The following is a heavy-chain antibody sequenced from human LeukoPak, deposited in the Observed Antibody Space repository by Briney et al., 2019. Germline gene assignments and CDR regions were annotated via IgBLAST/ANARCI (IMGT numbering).Heavy chain of an antibody. J-gene: IGHJ4*02. V-gene: IGHV3-23*01. CDR2: ISDSGGST. Sequence: GGSLRLSCAASGFTFNKYAVSWVRQAPGKGLEWVSGISDSGGSTYYADSVKGRFIISRDNSKNTLYLQMNSLRAEDTAVYYCAKDAFYSGSYRGPPDGFGYFDYWGQGTLVTVSS. CDR1: GFTFNKYA. CDR3: AKDAFYSGSYRGPPDGFGYFDY. D-gene: IGHD1-26*01.